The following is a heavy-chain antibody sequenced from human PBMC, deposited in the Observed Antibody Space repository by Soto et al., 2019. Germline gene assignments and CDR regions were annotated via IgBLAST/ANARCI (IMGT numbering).Heavy chain of an antibody. CDR3: ARVLTYCGGDCFDGMDV. J-gene: IGHJ6*02. CDR2: IYYRGST. V-gene: IGHV4-30-4*01. CDR1: GGSISSGDYY. Sequence: SETLSLTCTVSGGSISSGDYYWSWIRQPPGKGLEWIGYIYYRGSTYYNPSLKSRFSISVDTSKNQFSLKLSSVTSAYMAVYYCARVLTYCGGDCFDGMDVWGQGTTVP. D-gene: IGHD2-21*02.